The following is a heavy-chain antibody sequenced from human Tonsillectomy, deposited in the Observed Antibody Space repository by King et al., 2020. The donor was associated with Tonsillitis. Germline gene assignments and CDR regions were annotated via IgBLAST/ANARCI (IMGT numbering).Heavy chain of an antibody. D-gene: IGHD2-15*01. V-gene: IGHV3-21*01. CDR3: ARDWRYCSGGSCYPDY. Sequence: VQLVESGGGLVKPGGSLRLSCAASGFTFSSYSMNWVRQAPGKGLEWVSFISSSSSYIYYADSVKGRFTISRDNAKNSLYLQMNSLRAEDTAVYYCARDWRYCSGGSCYPDYWGQGTLVTVSS. J-gene: IGHJ4*02. CDR1: GFTFSSYS. CDR2: ISSSSSYI.